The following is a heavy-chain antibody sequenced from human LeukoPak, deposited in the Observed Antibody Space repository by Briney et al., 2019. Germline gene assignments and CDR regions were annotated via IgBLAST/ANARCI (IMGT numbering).Heavy chain of an antibody. CDR3: ASLPGGYSSGWQTYYYYGMDV. CDR2: IIPIFGTA. V-gene: IGHV1-69*13. Sequence: ASVKVSCKASGGTFSSYAISWVRQAPGQGLEWMGGIIPIFGTANYAQKFQGRVTITADESTSTACMELSSLRSEDTAVYYCASLPGGYSSGWQTYYYYGMDVWGQGTTVTVSS. CDR1: GGTFSSYA. J-gene: IGHJ6*01. D-gene: IGHD6-19*01.